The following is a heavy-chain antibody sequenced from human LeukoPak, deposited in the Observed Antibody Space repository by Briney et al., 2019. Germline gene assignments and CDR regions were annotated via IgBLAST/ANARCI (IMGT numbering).Heavy chain of an antibody. J-gene: IGHJ4*02. CDR1: GFTFSSYA. CDR3: AKNSREWIYFDY. CDR2: ISGSGGST. Sequence: GGSLRLSCAASGFTFSSYAMSRVRQAPGKGLEWVSAISGSGGSTYYADSVKGRFTISRDNSKNTLYLQMNSLRAEDTAVYYCAKNSREWIYFDYWGQGALVTVSS. D-gene: IGHD2/OR15-2a*01. V-gene: IGHV3-23*01.